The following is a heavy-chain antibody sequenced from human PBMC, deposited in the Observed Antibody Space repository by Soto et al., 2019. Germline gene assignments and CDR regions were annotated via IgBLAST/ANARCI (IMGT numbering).Heavy chain of an antibody. CDR2: ISSSSNNI. J-gene: IGHJ6*02. Sequence: GPLRLLCVAADLILRSYRMHWDRPAPGKGLEWVSSISSSSNNINYLDSVKARLTISTDNAKTSMYLQMKSLRADDTGIYYCVTERKQWQTKRVYTYGLDVWGQGTTVTVS. D-gene: IGHD6-19*01. CDR3: VTERKQWQTKRVYTYGLDV. V-gene: IGHV3-21*06. CDR1: DLILRSYR.